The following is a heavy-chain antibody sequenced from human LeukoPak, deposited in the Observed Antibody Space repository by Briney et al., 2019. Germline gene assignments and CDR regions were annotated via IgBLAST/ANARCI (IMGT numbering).Heavy chain of an antibody. Sequence: PGGSLRLSCAASGFTFDDYAMHWVRQAPGKGLEWVSLISWDGGSTYYADSVKGRFTISRDNSKNSLYLQMNSLRAEDTALYYCAGTSYSSSWFYFHYWGQGTLVTVSS. CDR3: AGTSYSSSWFYFHY. CDR2: ISWDGGST. J-gene: IGHJ4*02. V-gene: IGHV3-43D*03. CDR1: GFTFDDYA. D-gene: IGHD6-13*01.